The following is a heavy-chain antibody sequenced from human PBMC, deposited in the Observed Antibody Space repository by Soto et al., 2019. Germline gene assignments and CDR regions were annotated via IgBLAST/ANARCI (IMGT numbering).Heavy chain of an antibody. CDR3: ARSSGDYIQSRELDS. J-gene: IGHJ5*01. V-gene: IGHV3-66*01. D-gene: IGHD3-10*01. Sequence: EVHLVESGGGMVQPGGSLRLSCAASGFTVSSKYMNWGRQAPGKGLEWVSLINTDGNTHYAGSVNGRFTISRDNSKNTLYLQMDSLRVDDTAVYYCARSSGDYIQSRELDSWGRGTLVTVSS. CDR2: INTDGNT. CDR1: GFTVSSKY.